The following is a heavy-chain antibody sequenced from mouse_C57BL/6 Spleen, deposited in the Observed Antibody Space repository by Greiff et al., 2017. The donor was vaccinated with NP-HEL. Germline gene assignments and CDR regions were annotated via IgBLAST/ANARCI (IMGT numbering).Heavy chain of an antibody. V-gene: IGHV3-6*01. CDR1: GYSITSGYY. Sequence: EVQLQQSGPGLVKPSQSLSLTCSVTGYSITSGYYWNWIRQFPGNKLEWMGYISYDGSNNYNPSLKNRISITRDTSKNQFFLKLNSVTTEDTATYYCAREGTTVPFDYWGQGTTLTVSS. CDR2: ISYDGSN. D-gene: IGHD1-1*01. CDR3: AREGTTVPFDY. J-gene: IGHJ2*01.